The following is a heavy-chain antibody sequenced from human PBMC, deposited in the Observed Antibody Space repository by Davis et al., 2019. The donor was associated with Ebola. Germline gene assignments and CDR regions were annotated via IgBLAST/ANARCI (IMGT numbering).Heavy chain of an antibody. D-gene: IGHD3-22*01. J-gene: IGHJ4*02. CDR3: ARRSPYYYDSSGYPDY. CDR2: ISAYNGNT. Sequence: ASVKVSCKASGYTFTSYGISWVRQAPGQGLEWMGWISAYNGNTNYAQKLQGRVTMTTDTSTSTAYMELRSLRSDDTAVYYCARRSPYYYDSSGYPDYWGQGTLVTVSS. CDR1: GYTFTSYG. V-gene: IGHV1-18*01.